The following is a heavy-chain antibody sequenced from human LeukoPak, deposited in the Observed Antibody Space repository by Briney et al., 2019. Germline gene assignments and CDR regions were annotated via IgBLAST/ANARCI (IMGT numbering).Heavy chain of an antibody. CDR2: VYYDGVT. CDR1: GGSISSRGFF. Sequence: SETLSLTCTVSGGSISSRGFFWGWIRQPPGKGPEWIGSVYYDGVTYYNRSFQSRVTMSLDKSTNRFSLKLSSVTAADTAVYYCARPSSSGWYGGFDPWGQGTLVTVSS. J-gene: IGHJ5*02. CDR3: ARPSSSGWYGGFDP. D-gene: IGHD6-19*01. V-gene: IGHV4-39*01.